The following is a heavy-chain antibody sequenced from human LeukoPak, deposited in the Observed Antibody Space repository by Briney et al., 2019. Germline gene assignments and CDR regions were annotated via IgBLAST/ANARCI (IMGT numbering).Heavy chain of an antibody. CDR1: GGSISSSSYY. Sequence: SETLSLTCTVSGGSISSSSYYWGWIRQPPGTGLEWIGSVYYSGSTYYNPSLRSRVTMSVDTSKSQFSLKLSSVTAADTAVYYCARDLTDYYELDYWGQGTLVTVSS. CDR2: VYYSGST. D-gene: IGHD3-22*01. CDR3: ARDLTDYYELDY. V-gene: IGHV4-39*07. J-gene: IGHJ4*02.